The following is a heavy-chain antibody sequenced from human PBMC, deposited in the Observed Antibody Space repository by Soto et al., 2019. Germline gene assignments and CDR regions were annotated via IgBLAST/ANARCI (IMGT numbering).Heavy chain of an antibody. CDR3: ARDLLSCSGGSCYSGSDY. V-gene: IGHV3-33*01. J-gene: IGHJ4*02. CDR1: GFTFSSYD. CDR2: IWYDGSNK. Sequence: GGSLRLSCAASGFTFSSYDMHWVRQAPGKGLEWVAVIWYDGSNKYYADSVKGRFTISRDNSKNTLYLQMNSLRAEDAAVYYCARDLLSCSGGSCYSGSDYWGQGILVTVSS. D-gene: IGHD2-15*01.